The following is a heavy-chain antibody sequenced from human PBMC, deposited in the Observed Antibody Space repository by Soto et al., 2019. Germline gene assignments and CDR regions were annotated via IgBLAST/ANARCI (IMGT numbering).Heavy chain of an antibody. CDR2: IYWDDDK. CDR3: AHRRGYNYFAY. CDR1: GFSLSTSGVG. D-gene: IGHD1-1*01. V-gene: IGHV2-5*02. J-gene: IGHJ4*02. Sequence: QITLKESGPTLVTPTQTLTLTCTFSGFSLSTSGVGLCWIRQPPGQALEWLALIYWDDDKRYSPSLRSRLTITKDTSKNQVVLTMTNMDPVDTATYYCAHRRGYNYFAYRGQGTLVTVSS.